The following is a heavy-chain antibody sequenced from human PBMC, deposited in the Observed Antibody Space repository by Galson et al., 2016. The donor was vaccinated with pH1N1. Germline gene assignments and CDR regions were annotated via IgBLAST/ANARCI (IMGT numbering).Heavy chain of an antibody. D-gene: IGHD4-23*01. J-gene: IGHJ4*02. CDR3: ARTPTSVVTVYSPFDV. CDR2: IIPIFGTT. CDR1: EGTFTSST. V-gene: IGHV1-69*13. Sequence: SVKVSCKVSEGTFTSSTITWVRHAPGQGLEWVGDIIPIFGTTTYALKFQGRVTLTADGSLHTAFMELSGLTSQDTAVYYCARTPTSVVTVYSPFDVWGQGTLVTVSS.